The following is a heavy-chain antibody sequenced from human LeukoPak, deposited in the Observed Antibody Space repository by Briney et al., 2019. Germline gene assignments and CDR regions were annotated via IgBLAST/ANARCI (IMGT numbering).Heavy chain of an antibody. V-gene: IGHV1-69*05. Sequence: SLKVSCTASGVTFSSYAISWVRQAPGQGLEWMGGIIPIFGTANYAQKFQGRVTITTDDSTSTAYMELSSLRSEDTAVYYCASRHLTPAYCGGDCYSPPTRWGQGTLVTVSS. CDR3: ASRHLTPAYCGGDCYSPPTR. CDR1: GVTFSSYA. J-gene: IGHJ4*02. D-gene: IGHD2-21*02. CDR2: IIPIFGTA.